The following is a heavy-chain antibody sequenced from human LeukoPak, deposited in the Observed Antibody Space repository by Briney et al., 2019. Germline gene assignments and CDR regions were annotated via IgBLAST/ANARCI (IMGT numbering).Heavy chain of an antibody. V-gene: IGHV3-48*04. CDR3: VRHFGPDAFDI. D-gene: IGHD3-3*01. CDR2: ISGSSSTI. J-gene: IGHJ3*02. CDR1: GFTFSSYS. Sequence: PGGSLRLSCAASGFTFSSYSMNWVRQAPGKGLEWVSYISGSSSTIYYADSVKGRFTVSRDNAKNSLSLQMTSLRAEDTALFFCVRHFGPDAFDIWGQGTMVTVSS.